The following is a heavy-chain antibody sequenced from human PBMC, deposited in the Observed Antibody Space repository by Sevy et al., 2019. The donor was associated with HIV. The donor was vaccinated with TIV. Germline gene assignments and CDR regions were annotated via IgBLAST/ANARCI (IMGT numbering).Heavy chain of an antibody. Sequence: GGSLRLSCAASGFTFSSYAMSWVRQAPGKGLEWVSAISGSGGSTYYGDSVKGRFTISRDNSKNTLYLQMNSLRAEDTAVYYCARGYCSSTSCYSSYYGMDVWGQGTTVTVSS. CDR1: GFTFSSYA. J-gene: IGHJ6*02. CDR2: ISGSGGST. D-gene: IGHD2-2*01. V-gene: IGHV3-23*01. CDR3: ARGYCSSTSCYSSYYGMDV.